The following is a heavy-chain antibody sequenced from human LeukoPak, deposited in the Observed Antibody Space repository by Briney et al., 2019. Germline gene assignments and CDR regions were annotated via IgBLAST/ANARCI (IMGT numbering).Heavy chain of an antibody. CDR1: GFTFSSYA. J-gene: IGHJ1*01. CDR2: ISGSGGST. D-gene: IGHD6-19*01. V-gene: IGHV3-23*01. CDR3: AKDVEYSSGYEYFQH. Sequence: GGSLRLPCAASGFTFSSYAMSWVRQAPGKGLEWVSAISGSGGSTYYADSVKGRFTISRDNSKNTLYLQMNSLRAEDTAVYYCAKDVEYSSGYEYFQHWGQGTLVTVSS.